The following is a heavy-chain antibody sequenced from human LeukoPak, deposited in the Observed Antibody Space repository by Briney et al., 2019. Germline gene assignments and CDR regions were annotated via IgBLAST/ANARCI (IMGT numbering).Heavy chain of an antibody. CDR3: ATVRAYSSSS. D-gene: IGHD6-13*01. J-gene: IGHJ4*02. Sequence: PGGSLRLSCAASGFTFSSYAMSWVRQAPGEGLEWVSAISGSGGSTYYADSVKGRFTISRDNSKNTLYLQMNSVRAEDTAVYYCATVRAYSSSSWGQGTLVTVSS. CDR1: GFTFSSYA. V-gene: IGHV3-23*01. CDR2: ISGSGGST.